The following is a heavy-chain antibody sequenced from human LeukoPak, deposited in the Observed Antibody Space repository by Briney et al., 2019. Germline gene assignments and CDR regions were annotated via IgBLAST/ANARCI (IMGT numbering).Heavy chain of an antibody. D-gene: IGHD3-22*01. Sequence: GGSLRLSCAASGFKFDDYGMSWVRQAPGKGLEWVCDINWNGAWTGYADSVKGRFTISRDNAKNTLYLQMNSLRAEDTALYYCAGYYYDSSRGFDLWGQGTLVTVSA. CDR2: INWNGAWT. CDR1: GFKFDDYG. J-gene: IGHJ5*02. V-gene: IGHV3-20*04. CDR3: AGYYYDSSRGFDL.